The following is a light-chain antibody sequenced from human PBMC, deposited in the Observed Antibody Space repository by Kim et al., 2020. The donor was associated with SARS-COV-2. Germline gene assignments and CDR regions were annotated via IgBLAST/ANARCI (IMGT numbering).Light chain of an antibody. Sequence: GQSITLSCTGTSSDVGSYNLVSWYQQHPGKAPKLMIYEVSKRPSGVSNRFSGSKSGNTASLTISGLQAEDEADYYCCSYAGSSTFTFGGGTQLTVL. CDR2: EVS. CDR1: SSDVGSYNL. J-gene: IGLJ2*01. CDR3: CSYAGSSTFT. V-gene: IGLV2-23*02.